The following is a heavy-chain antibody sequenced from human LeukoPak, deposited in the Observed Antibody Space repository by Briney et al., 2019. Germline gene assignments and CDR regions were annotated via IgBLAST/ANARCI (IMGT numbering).Heavy chain of an antibody. CDR2: IYSGGST. Sequence: GGSLRLSCAASGFTVSSNYMSWVRQAPGKGLEWVSVIYSGGSTYYAGSVKGRFTISRDNSKNTLYLQMNSLRAEDTAVYYCARGPLGSSGSSNWFDPWGQGTLVTVSS. D-gene: IGHD3-10*01. V-gene: IGHV3-66*01. J-gene: IGHJ5*02. CDR1: GFTVSSNY. CDR3: ARGPLGSSGSSNWFDP.